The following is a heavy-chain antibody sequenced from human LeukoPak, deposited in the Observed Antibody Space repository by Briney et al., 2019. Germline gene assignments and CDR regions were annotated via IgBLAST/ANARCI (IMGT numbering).Heavy chain of an antibody. CDR3: ARPVGSGRYFDY. CDR2: ISGRDGRT. J-gene: IGHJ4*02. Sequence: GGSLRLSCAASGFTFSSYAMSWVRQAPGRGLEWVSAISGRDGRTYYTDSEKGRFTISRDNSRDMLYLQMNSLRAEDTAVYYCARPVGSGRYFDYWGQGTLVTVSS. D-gene: IGHD1-26*01. CDR1: GFTFSSYA. V-gene: IGHV3-23*01.